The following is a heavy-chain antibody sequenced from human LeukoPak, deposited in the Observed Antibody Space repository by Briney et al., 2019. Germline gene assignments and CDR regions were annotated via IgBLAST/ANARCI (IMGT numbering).Heavy chain of an antibody. J-gene: IGHJ4*02. CDR2: IYYSGST. D-gene: IGHD5-12*01. Sequence: SETLSLTCTVSGGSISSYYWSWIRQPPGKGLEWIGYIYYSGSTNYNPSLKSRVTISVDTSKDQFSLKLSSVTAADTAVYYCARHPYSGYGFDYWGQGTLVTVSS. CDR1: GGSISSYY. V-gene: IGHV4-59*08. CDR3: ARHPYSGYGFDY.